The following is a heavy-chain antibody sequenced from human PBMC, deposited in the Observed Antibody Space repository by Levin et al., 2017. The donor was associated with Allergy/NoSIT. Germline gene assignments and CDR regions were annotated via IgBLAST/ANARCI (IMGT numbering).Heavy chain of an antibody. CDR2: ISASGGST. V-gene: IGHV3-23*01. Sequence: GGSLRLSCAASGFPFTTYALGWVRQAPGQGLEWVSVISASGGSTDYADSVKGRFTISRDNSKNTLYLQMNSLRADDTAVYYCAKGPFSSSSRGDYFDFWGQGALVTVSS. CDR3: AKGPFSSSSRGDYFDF. J-gene: IGHJ4*02. CDR1: GFPFTTYA. D-gene: IGHD6-6*01.